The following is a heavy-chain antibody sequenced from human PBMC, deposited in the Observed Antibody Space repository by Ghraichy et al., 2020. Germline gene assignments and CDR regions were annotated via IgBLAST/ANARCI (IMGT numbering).Heavy chain of an antibody. J-gene: IGHJ3*02. V-gene: IGHV3-33*01. CDR3: ARDRIGWLQSKGDAFDI. D-gene: IGHD5-24*01. CDR2: IWYDGSNK. CDR1: GFTFSSYG. Sequence: SLNISCAASGFTFSSYGMHWVRQAPGKGLEWVAVIWYDGSNKYYADSVKGRFIISRDKSKKTLYLQMNSLRAEDTSVYYCARDRIGWLQSKGDAFDIWGQGTMVTVSS.